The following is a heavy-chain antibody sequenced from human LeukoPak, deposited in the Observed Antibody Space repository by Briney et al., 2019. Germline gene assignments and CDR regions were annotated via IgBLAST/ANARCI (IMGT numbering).Heavy chain of an antibody. D-gene: IGHD6-13*01. V-gene: IGHV3-48*03. CDR2: ISGSGNDI. CDR1: GFTFSSYE. J-gene: IGHJ4*02. CDR3: AREKGSSWYGGPYLLDY. Sequence: GGSLRLSCAASGFTFSSYEMNWVRQTPGKGLQWVSYISGSGNDIYYADSVKGRVTISRDNAKNSLFLQMNSLRAEDTAVYYCAREKGSSWYGGPYLLDYWGQGTLVTVSS.